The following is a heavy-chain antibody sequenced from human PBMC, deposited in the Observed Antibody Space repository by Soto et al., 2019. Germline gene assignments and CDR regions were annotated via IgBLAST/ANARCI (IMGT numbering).Heavy chain of an antibody. J-gene: IGHJ4*02. CDR1: GFTFSSYS. CDR2: ISSSSSYI. D-gene: IGHD5-18*01. CDR3: ARAVVDTAMVPTNYFDY. V-gene: IGHV3-21*01. Sequence: GGSLRLSCAASGFTFSSYSMNWVRQAPGKGLEWVSSISSSSSYIYYADSVKGRFTISRDNAKNSLYLQMNSLRAEDTAVYYCARAVVDTAMVPTNYFDYWGQGTLVTVSS.